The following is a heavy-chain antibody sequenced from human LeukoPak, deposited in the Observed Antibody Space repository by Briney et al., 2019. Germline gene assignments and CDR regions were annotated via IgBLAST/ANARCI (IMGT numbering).Heavy chain of an antibody. CDR3: ARDHGSGELDFDY. V-gene: IGHV1-46*01. Sequence: ASVKVPCKASGYTFTSYYMHWVRQAPGQGLEWMGIINPSGGSTSYAQKFRGRVTMTRDTSTSTVYMELSSLRSEDTAVYYCARDHGSGELDFDYWGQGTLVTVSS. CDR1: GYTFTSYY. D-gene: IGHD1-26*01. CDR2: INPSGGST. J-gene: IGHJ4*02.